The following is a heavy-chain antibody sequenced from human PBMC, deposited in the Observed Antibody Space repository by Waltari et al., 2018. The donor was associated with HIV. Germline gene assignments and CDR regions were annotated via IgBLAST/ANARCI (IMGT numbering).Heavy chain of an antibody. D-gene: IGHD6-19*01. CDR1: GCTFSSYA. CDR3: AKDPRIAVAGTFDY. V-gene: IGHV3-23*04. CDR2: ISGSGGST. J-gene: IGHJ4*02. Sequence: EVQLVESGGGLVQTGGSLNISCAASGCTFSSYAMKWVRRAAGKGLECVSAISGSGGSTYYADSVKGRFTISRDNSKNTLYLQMNSLSAEDTAVYYCAKDPRIAVAGTFDYWGQGTLVTVSS.